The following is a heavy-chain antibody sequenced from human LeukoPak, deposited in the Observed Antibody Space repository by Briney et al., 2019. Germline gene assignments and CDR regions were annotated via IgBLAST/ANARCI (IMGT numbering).Heavy chain of an antibody. Sequence: LGESLKISCKGSGYSFTDYWIAWVRQMPGKGLEWMGIIYPGDPNTRYSPSFQGQVTISADKSISTAYLQWSSLKASDTAMYYCARVRNNWFDPWGQGTLVTVSS. V-gene: IGHV5-51*01. CDR3: ARVRNNWFDP. J-gene: IGHJ5*02. CDR1: GYSFTDYW. CDR2: IYPGDPNT.